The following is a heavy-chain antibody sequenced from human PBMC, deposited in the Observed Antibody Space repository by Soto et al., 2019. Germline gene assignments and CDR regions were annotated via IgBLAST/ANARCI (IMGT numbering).Heavy chain of an antibody. Sequence: GGSLRLSCAASGFTFSSYWMSWVRQAPGKGLEWVANIKQDGSEKYYVDSVKGRFTISGDNAKNSLYLQMNSLRAEDTAVYYCARDDLYSSSSGYYYYGMDVWGQGTTVTVSS. CDR1: GFTFSSYW. V-gene: IGHV3-7*05. D-gene: IGHD6-6*01. J-gene: IGHJ6*02. CDR2: IKQDGSEK. CDR3: ARDDLYSSSSGYYYYGMDV.